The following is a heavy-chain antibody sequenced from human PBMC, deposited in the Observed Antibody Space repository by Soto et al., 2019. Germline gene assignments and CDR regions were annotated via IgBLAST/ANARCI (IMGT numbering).Heavy chain of an antibody. J-gene: IGHJ3*02. CDR2: IKQDGSQK. CDR3: ARGDYYDTSGPFSDAFDI. V-gene: IGHV3-7*04. D-gene: IGHD3-22*01. CDR1: GFTFSNYW. Sequence: PGGSLRLSCAASGFTFSNYWMSWVRQAPGKGLEWVANIKQDGSQKWYVDSVKGRFTISRDNAKNSLYLQMNSLRAEDTAVYYCARGDYYDTSGPFSDAFDIWGRGTTVTV.